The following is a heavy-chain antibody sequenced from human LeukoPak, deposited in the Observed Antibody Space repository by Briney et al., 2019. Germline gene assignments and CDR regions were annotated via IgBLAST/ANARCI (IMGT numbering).Heavy chain of an antibody. V-gene: IGHV3-33*01. Sequence: PGGSLRLSCAASGFTFIGYGMPGAGQAPGRGLEGGAVIWFEGSNKYYADSVKGRFTISRDNSKNTLYLQMNSLRAEDTAVYYCARDGGGYYDILTGYSGPDAFDIWGQGTMVTVSS. CDR3: ARDGGGYYDILTGYSGPDAFDI. CDR2: IWFEGSNK. CDR1: GFTFIGYG. D-gene: IGHD3-9*01. J-gene: IGHJ3*02.